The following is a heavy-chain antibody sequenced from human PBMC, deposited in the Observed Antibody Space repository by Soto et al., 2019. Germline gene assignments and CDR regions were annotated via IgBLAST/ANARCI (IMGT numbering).Heavy chain of an antibody. V-gene: IGHV3-30*18. D-gene: IGHD3-22*01. CDR3: AKPFQTRGYYYDIWFFEV. Sequence: QVQLVESGGGVVQPGRSLRLSCAASGFTFNGYGMHWVRQAPGKGLEWVAVISYNGRTEYYADSVKGRFTISRDNSKNTLYLQMDSLRAEDAAVYYCAKPFQTRGYYYDIWFFEVWGRGTLVSVSS. CDR2: ISYNGRTE. CDR1: GFTFNGYG. J-gene: IGHJ2*01.